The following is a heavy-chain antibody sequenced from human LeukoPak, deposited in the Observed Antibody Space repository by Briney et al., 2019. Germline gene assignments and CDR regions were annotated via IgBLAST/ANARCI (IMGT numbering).Heavy chain of an antibody. J-gene: IGHJ4*02. D-gene: IGHD3-22*01. CDR2: INHSGST. V-gene: IGHV4-34*01. Sequence: PSETLSLTCAVYGGSFSGYYWSWIRQPPGKGLEWIGEINHSGSTNYNPSLKSRVTISVDTSKNQFSLKLSSVTAADTAVYYCARGLFTYYYDSSGDYWGQGTLVTVSS. CDR1: GGSFSGYY. CDR3: ARGLFTYYYDSSGDY.